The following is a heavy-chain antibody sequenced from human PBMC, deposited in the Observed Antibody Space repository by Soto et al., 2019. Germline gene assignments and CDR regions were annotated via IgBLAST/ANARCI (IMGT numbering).Heavy chain of an antibody. CDR2: ISYDGSNK. D-gene: IGHD2-8*01. CDR3: AKDGGDCTNGVCSVGGY. Sequence: GSLRLSCAASGFTFSSYGMHWVRQAPGKGLEWVAVISYDGSNKYYADSVKGRFTISRDNSKNTLYLQMNSLRAEDTAVYYCAKDGGDCTNGVCSVGGYWGQGTLVTVSS. V-gene: IGHV3-30*18. J-gene: IGHJ4*02. CDR1: GFTFSSYG.